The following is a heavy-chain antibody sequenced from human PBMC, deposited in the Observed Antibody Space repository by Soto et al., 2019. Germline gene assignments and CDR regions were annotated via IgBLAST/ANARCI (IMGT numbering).Heavy chain of an antibody. Sequence: GESLKISCAASGFTFSSYAMSWVRQAPGKGLEWVSAISGSGGSTYYADSVKGRFTISRDNSKNTLYLQMNSLRAEDTAVYYCAKIQDIVVVVAATGFDYWGQGTLVTVSS. CDR3: AKIQDIVVVVAATGFDY. J-gene: IGHJ4*02. D-gene: IGHD2-15*01. CDR2: ISGSGGST. V-gene: IGHV3-23*01. CDR1: GFTFSSYA.